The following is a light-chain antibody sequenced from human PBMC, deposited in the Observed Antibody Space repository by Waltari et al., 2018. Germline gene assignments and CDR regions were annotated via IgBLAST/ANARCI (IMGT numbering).Light chain of an antibody. Sequence: QSALTQPASVSGSLGQSINISCSGTNSDIGGYNSVSWYQQHPGEAPKLLIFDVSTRPSRVSSRFSAFKSGTTASLTISGLQAEDEADYYCCSKTSSTASIVFGGGTTLTVL. CDR1: NSDIGGYNS. J-gene: IGLJ3*02. CDR3: CSKTSSTASIV. CDR2: DVS. V-gene: IGLV2-14*03.